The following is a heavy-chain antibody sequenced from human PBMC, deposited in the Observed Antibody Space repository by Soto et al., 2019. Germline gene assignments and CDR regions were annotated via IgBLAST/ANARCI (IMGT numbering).Heavy chain of an antibody. V-gene: IGHV3-66*01. J-gene: IGHJ6*02. CDR1: GFDASVNF. Sequence: DVQLVESGGTLVQPGGSLKLSCAASGFDASVNFMTWVRQAPGKGLEWVSSINNAGTTFYADSVKGRFTISRDDSKNTLFLQMNSLRVEDTAMYYCVRENYYSGMDVWGQGTAVTVYS. CDR2: INNAGTT. CDR3: VRENYYSGMDV.